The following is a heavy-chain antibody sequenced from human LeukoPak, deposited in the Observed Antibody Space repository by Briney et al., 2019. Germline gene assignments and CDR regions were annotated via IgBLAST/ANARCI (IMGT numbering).Heavy chain of an antibody. CDR2: INPNSGGT. J-gene: IGHJ3*02. Sequence: ASVKVSCKTSGYTFTGYYMHWVRQAPGHGLEWMGWINPNSGGTKYAQRFQGSVTMTRDTSISTAYMELSRLRSDDTAVYYCARERGYCSSSTCYTSDAFDIWGKGTMVTVSS. CDR3: ARERGYCSSSTCYTSDAFDI. V-gene: IGHV1-2*02. D-gene: IGHD2-2*02. CDR1: GYTFTGYY.